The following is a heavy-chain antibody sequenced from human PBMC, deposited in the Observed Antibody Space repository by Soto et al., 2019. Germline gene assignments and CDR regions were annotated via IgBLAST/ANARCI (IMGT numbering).Heavy chain of an antibody. CDR2: ISAYNGNT. Sequence: GASVKVYCKASGYTFTSYGISWVRQAPGQGLEWMGWISAYNGNTNYAQKLQGRVTMTTDTSTSTAYMELRSLRSDDTAVYYCARDQVVVVPAANTYYYYYYGMDVWGQGTTVTVSS. J-gene: IGHJ6*02. D-gene: IGHD2-2*01. CDR3: ARDQVVVVPAANTYYYYYYGMDV. CDR1: GYTFTSYG. V-gene: IGHV1-18*04.